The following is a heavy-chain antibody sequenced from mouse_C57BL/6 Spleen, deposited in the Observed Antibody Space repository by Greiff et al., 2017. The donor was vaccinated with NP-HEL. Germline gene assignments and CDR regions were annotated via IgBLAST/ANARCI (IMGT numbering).Heavy chain of an antibody. J-gene: IGHJ2*01. CDR2: INPNNGGT. Sequence: EVQLQQSGPELVKPGASVKISCKASGYTFTDYYMNWVKQSHGKSLEWIGDINPNNGGTSYNQKFKGKATLTVDKSSSTAYMELRSLTSEDSAVYYCANYYYGSLYYFDYWGQGTTLTVSS. V-gene: IGHV1-26*01. D-gene: IGHD1-1*01. CDR1: GYTFTDYY. CDR3: ANYYYGSLYYFDY.